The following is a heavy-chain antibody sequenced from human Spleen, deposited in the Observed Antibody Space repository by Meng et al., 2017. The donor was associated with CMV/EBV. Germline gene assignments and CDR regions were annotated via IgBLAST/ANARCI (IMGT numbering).Heavy chain of an antibody. Sequence: DYYMSWIRQAPGKGLEWVSYISSSGSTIYYADSVKGRFTISRDNAKNSLYLQMNSLRAEDTAVYYCARDLRGSSSSFYYYYYGMDVWGQGTTVTVSS. CDR1: DYY. V-gene: IGHV3-11*04. J-gene: IGHJ6*02. D-gene: IGHD6-6*01. CDR2: ISSSGSTI. CDR3: ARDLRGSSSSFYYYYYGMDV.